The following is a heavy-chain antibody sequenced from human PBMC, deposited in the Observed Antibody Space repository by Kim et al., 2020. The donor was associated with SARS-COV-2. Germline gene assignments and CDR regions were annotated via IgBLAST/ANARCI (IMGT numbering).Heavy chain of an antibody. D-gene: IGHD3-9*01. V-gene: IGHV1-8*01. CDR3: ARNLRCPTILSYYYYMDV. Sequence: QGRVTMTRDNSKSTAYMELSSLRSEDTAVYYCARNLRCPTILSYYYYMDVWGKGTTVTVSS. J-gene: IGHJ6*03.